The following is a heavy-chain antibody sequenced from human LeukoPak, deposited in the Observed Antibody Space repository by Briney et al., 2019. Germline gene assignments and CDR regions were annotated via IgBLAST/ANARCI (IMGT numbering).Heavy chain of an antibody. V-gene: IGHV1-8*01. CDR1: GYTFTSYD. CDR2: MNPNTGNT. CDR3: VRGYTAASAYAFDI. D-gene: IGHD5-18*01. J-gene: IGHJ3*02. Sequence: ASVKVSCKASGYTFTSYDFNWVRQAPGQGLEWMGWMNPNTGNTGYAQKFQGRVTMTRNTSISTAYMELSSLRSEDTAVYYCVRGYTAASAYAFDIWGQGTMVTVSS.